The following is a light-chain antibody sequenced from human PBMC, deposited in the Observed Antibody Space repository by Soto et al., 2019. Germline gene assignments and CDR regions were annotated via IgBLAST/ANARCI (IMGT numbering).Light chain of an antibody. J-gene: IGKJ2*01. CDR3: LQYGSSPYT. CDR1: QSVSSSY. V-gene: IGKV3-20*01. Sequence: EIVLTQSPGTLSLSPGERATLSCRASQSVSSSYLAWYQQKPGQAPRHLIYGASSRATGIPDRFSGSGSGTDFTLTISRLEPEDFAVYYCLQYGSSPYTFGQGTKLEIK. CDR2: GAS.